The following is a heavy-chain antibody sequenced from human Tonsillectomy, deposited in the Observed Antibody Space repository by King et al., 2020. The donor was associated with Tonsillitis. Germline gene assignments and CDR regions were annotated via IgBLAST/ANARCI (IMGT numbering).Heavy chain of an antibody. V-gene: IGHV3-15*01. Sequence: VQLVESGGGLVKPGGSLRLSCAASGFTFSNAWMSWVRQAPGKGLEWVGRIKDKSDGGTRDYAAPVKGRFTISRDDSKNTLYLQMNSLKTEDTAVYYCTTSPDYGDPFPLDVWDKGTTVTVSS. CDR3: TTSPDYGDPFPLDV. CDR1: GFTFSNAW. D-gene: IGHD4-17*01. CDR2: IKDKSDGGTR. J-gene: IGHJ6*04.